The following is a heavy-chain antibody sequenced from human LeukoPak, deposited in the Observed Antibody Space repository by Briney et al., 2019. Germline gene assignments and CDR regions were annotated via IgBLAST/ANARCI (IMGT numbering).Heavy chain of an antibody. J-gene: IGHJ4*02. CDR2: INAGNGNT. D-gene: IGHD1-26*01. Sequence: ASVKVSCKASGYTFTSYAMHWVRQAPGQRLEWMGWINAGNGNTKYSQEFQGRVTITRDTSASTAYMELSSLRSEDMAVYYCARAPSHSGSYYSTQYFDYWGQGTLVTVSS. CDR3: ARAPSHSGSYYSTQYFDY. CDR1: GYTFTSYA. V-gene: IGHV1-3*03.